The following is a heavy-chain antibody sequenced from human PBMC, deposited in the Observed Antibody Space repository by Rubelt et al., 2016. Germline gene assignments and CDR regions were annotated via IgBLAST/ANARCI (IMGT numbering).Heavy chain of an antibody. CDR2: VNPNTDLT. V-gene: IGHV1-2*02. Sequence: QVHLEQSGAEVKRPGASLRVSCMVSGYTLSDYYMHWVRQAPGQGLEWMGWVNPNTDLTYFAPNFRGRLSLTTDTSTGTVFMELTSLRPDDTAIYYCSRGDFWGQGTLVTV. CDR1: GYTLSDYY. J-gene: IGHJ4*02. CDR3: SRGDF.